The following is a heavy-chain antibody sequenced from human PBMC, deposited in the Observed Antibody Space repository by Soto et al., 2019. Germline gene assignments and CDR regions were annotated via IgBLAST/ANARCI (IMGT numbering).Heavy chain of an antibody. CDR3: VKDDAFDF. CDR2: LSWNSGSI. CDR1: GFTFDDYP. V-gene: IGHV3-9*01. Sequence: EVQLVESGGGLVQPGRSLRLSCAASGFTFDDYPMHWVRQAPGKGLEWVSGLSWNSGSIGYADSVKGRFTISRDNAKNSLYLQMNSLRDEGTSLYYCVKDDAFDFWVQGTMVTVSS. J-gene: IGHJ3*01.